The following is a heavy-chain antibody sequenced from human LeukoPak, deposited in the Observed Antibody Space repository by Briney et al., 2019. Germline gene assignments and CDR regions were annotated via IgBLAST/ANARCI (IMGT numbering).Heavy chain of an antibody. D-gene: IGHD6-19*01. Sequence: SETLSLTCAVSGGSISGRYWSWIRQPPGKGLEWIANWRYDGSPNYTPSLESRATISLDTSKNQFSLRLTSVTAADTAVYYCVVTQKWLAFNYWGQGILVTVSS. CDR1: GGSISGRY. V-gene: IGHV4-59*08. CDR2: WRYDGSP. CDR3: VVTQKWLAFNY. J-gene: IGHJ4*02.